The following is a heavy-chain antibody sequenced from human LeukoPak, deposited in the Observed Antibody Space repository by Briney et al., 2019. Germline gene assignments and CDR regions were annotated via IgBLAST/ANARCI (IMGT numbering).Heavy chain of an antibody. J-gene: IGHJ6*03. V-gene: IGHV1-69*13. CDR1: GGTFSSYA. CDR3: ARSTCSSTSCLPYYYYYYMDV. D-gene: IGHD2-2*01. CDR2: IIPIFGTA. Sequence: SVKVSCKASGGTFSSYAISWVRQAPGQGLEWMGGIIPIFGTANYAQKFQGRVTITADESTSTAYMELSSLRSEDTAVYYCARSTCSSTSCLPYYYYYYMDVWGKGTTVTISS.